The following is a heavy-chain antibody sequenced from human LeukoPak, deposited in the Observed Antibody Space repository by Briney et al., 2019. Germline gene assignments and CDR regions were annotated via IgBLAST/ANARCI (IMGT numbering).Heavy chain of an antibody. CDR1: GYTFTSYG. V-gene: IGHV1-18*01. D-gene: IGHD3-3*01. CDR3: ARHHNDFWSGSSNWIDP. Sequence: ASVKVSCKASGYTFTSYGISWVRQAPGQGLEWMGWISAYNGNTNYAQKLQGRVTMTTDTSTSTAYMELRSLRSDDTAVYYCARHHNDFWSGSSNWIDPWGQGTLVTVSS. J-gene: IGHJ5*02. CDR2: ISAYNGNT.